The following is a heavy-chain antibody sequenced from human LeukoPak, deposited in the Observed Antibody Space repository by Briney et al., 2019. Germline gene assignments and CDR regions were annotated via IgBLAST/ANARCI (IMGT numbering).Heavy chain of an antibody. J-gene: IGHJ4*02. CDR3: VKDRRFSVTTDYYFDV. D-gene: IGHD4-17*01. Sequence: GGSLRLSCTASGFTFSSFAMNWVRQAPGKGLEWVSVISDTGEKAYYAESVKDRFIISRDYSKSTVFLDMNSLRVDDTAIYYCVKDRRFSVTTDYYFDVWGPGTLVTVSS. CDR2: ISDTGEKA. V-gene: IGHV3-23*01. CDR1: GFTFSSFA.